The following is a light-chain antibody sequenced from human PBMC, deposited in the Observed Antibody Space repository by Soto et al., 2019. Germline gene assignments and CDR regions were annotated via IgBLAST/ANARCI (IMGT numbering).Light chain of an antibody. CDR1: SSDVGSYNL. CDR2: EGS. Sequence: QSALTQPASVSGSPGQSITISCTGTSSDVGSYNLVSWYQQHPGKAPKLMIYEGSKRPSGVSHRFSASKSGNTASLTISGLQADDEADYYSCPYAGSNTWVFGGGTKLTAL. V-gene: IGLV2-23*01. CDR3: CPYAGSNTWV. J-gene: IGLJ3*02.